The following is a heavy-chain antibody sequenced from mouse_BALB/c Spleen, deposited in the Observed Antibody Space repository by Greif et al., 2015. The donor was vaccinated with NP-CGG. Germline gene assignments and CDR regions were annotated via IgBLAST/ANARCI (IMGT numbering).Heavy chain of an antibody. CDR2: ISYDGSN. J-gene: IGHJ3*01. V-gene: IGHV3-6*02. CDR3: ARDQAYYRLFAY. D-gene: IGHD2-14*01. CDR1: GYSITSGYY. Sequence: EVHLVESGPGLVKPSQSLSLTCSVTGYSITSGYYWNWIRQFPGNKLEWMGYISYDGSNNYNPSLKNRISITRDTSKNQLFLKLNAVTTEDTATYYCARDQAYYRLFAYWGQGTLVTVSA.